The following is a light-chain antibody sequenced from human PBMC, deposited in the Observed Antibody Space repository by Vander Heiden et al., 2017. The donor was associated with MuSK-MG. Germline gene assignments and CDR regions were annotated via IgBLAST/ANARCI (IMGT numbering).Light chain of an antibody. V-gene: IGLV1-44*01. CDR3: AAGDDSRNGPV. J-gene: IGLJ2*01. CDR2: SNN. CDR1: ISTFGSIT. Sequence: GQRVPISCSGSISTFGSITVNCYQQLPGTAPKLLNYSNNQRPSGVPDRFSGSKSGTAASLAISGLQAEDEADYYCAAGDDSRNGPVCGGGTKLTVL.